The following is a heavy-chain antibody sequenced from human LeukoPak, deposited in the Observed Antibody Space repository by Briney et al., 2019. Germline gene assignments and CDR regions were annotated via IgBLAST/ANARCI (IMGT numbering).Heavy chain of an antibody. CDR3: ARSLWFGDSNLDY. Sequence: KPGGSLRLSCAASGFTFSTYTMNWVRQAPGKGLEWVSSISTSSIYIYYADSLKGQFTISRDNAKNSLYLQMSSLRAEDTTMYYCARSLWFGDSNLDYWGQGTLVTVSS. D-gene: IGHD3-10*01. V-gene: IGHV3-21*01. CDR2: ISTSSIYI. J-gene: IGHJ4*02. CDR1: GFTFSTYT.